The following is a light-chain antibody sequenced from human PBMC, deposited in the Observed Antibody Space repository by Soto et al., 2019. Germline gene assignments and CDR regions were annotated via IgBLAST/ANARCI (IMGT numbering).Light chain of an antibody. J-gene: IGKJ1*01. V-gene: IGKV3-15*01. CDR2: GAS. CDR1: QNLGSGY. CDR3: QQYNIWPLWT. Sequence: EIVLTQSPGTLSLSPGYRSTLSCRASQNLGSGYLAWYQQKRGQAPRLLICGASTRATGFPARFSGGGSETEFTLTIRSLQSEDFAVYFCQQYNIWPLWTFGQGTTGDIK.